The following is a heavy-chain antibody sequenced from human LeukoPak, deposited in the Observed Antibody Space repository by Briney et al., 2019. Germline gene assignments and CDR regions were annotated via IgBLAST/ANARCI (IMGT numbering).Heavy chain of an antibody. Sequence: TGGSLRLSCAASGFTFSSYWMSWVRQAPGKGLEWVANIKQDGSEKYYVDSVKGRFTISRDNAKNSLYLQMNSLRAEDTAVYYCARDQEAATSGYYYYMDVWGKGTTVTVSS. CDR2: IKQDGSEK. CDR1: GFTFSSYW. V-gene: IGHV3-7*01. CDR3: ARDQEAATSGYYYYMDV. J-gene: IGHJ6*03. D-gene: IGHD6-25*01.